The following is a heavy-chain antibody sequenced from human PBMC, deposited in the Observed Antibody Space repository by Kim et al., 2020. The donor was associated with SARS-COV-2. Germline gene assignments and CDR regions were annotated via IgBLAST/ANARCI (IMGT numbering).Heavy chain of an antibody. J-gene: IGHJ6*02. CDR2: VHFTGNT. CDR1: GGSVSNGLYY. Sequence: SETLSLTCTVSGGSVSNGLYYWSWIRQPPGKGLEWVGYVHFTGNTNYSPSLRGRVTISLDMSKEQFSLKMTDVTAADSALYYCATLRAISDVRGQRSGYYYGRDVGGQGTAVTVTS. CDR3: ATLRAISDVRGQRSGYYYGRDV. D-gene: IGHD3-10*01. V-gene: IGHV4-61*01.